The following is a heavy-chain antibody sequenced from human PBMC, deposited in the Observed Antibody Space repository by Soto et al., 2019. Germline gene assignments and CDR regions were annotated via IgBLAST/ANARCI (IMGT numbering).Heavy chain of an antibody. CDR2: FDPEDGQT. CDR1: GYSLTELS. D-gene: IGHD1-7*01. Sequence: GASVKVSCKVSGYSLTELSIHWVRQAPEKGLEWMGSFDPEDGQTINKQKFQYRVTMTGDTSSDTGYMELSNLRSEDTAIYYCATSLELPLGVDIWGQGTTVNVSS. CDR3: ATSLELPLGVDI. J-gene: IGHJ6*02. V-gene: IGHV1-24*01.